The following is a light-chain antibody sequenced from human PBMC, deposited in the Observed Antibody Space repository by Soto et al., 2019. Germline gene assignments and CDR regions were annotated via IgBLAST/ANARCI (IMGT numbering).Light chain of an antibody. J-gene: IGKJ5*01. V-gene: IGKV3-20*01. CDR2: VAS. Sequence: EIVLTQSPATLSVSPGERATLSCRASQSVSGSYLAWSQQKPGQAPRLLIYVASRRATGVPDRFSGSGSGTDFTLPINRLEPEDFAVYYCQQYSNSPPTFGQGTRLEIK. CDR1: QSVSGSY. CDR3: QQYSNSPPT.